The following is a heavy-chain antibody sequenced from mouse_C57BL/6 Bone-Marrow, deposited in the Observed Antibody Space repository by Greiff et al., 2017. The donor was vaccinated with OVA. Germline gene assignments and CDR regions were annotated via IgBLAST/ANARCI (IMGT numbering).Heavy chain of an antibody. J-gene: IGHJ4*01. D-gene: IGHD2-3*01. V-gene: IGHV1-58*01. CDR3: ARENGYYCLDY. CDR1: GYTFTSYG. Sequence: EVQLQQSGAELVRPGSSVKMSCKTSGYTFTSYGINWVKQRPGQGLEWIGYIYLGNGYTEYNEQFKGKATLTSDQSSSTAYMQLSSLPSEDSAICIYARENGYYCLDYWGQGTTLTVSS. CDR2: IYLGNGYT.